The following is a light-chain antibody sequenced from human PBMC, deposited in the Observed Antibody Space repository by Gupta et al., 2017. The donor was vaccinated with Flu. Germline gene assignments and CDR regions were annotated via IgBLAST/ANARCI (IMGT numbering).Light chain of an antibody. J-gene: IGKJ1*01. V-gene: IGKV2-28*01. Sequence: DIVMTQSPLSLPVIPGEPASISCRSSQSLLHSNGNNYLEWYLQKPGQSPQLLIYLGSNRASGVPDRFSGSGSGTDFTLIISRVEAEDVGVYYCMQAIQTPRTFGQGTKVEIK. CDR2: LGS. CDR1: QSLLHSNGNNY. CDR3: MQAIQTPRT.